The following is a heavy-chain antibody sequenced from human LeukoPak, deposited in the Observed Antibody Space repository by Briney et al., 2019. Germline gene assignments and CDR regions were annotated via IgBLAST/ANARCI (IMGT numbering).Heavy chain of an antibody. D-gene: IGHD1-1*01. J-gene: IGHJ4*02. CDR2: SNPSGDST. CDR3: ARWTTTFLDY. CDR1: GYTFTNYY. V-gene: IGHV1-46*01. Sequence: ASVKVSCKASGYTFTNYYIHWVRQAPRHGLEWMGISNPSGDSTNYTQKFQGRVTMTRDTSTSTVYMDLSSLRSEDTAVYYCARWTTTFLDYWGQGTLVTVSS.